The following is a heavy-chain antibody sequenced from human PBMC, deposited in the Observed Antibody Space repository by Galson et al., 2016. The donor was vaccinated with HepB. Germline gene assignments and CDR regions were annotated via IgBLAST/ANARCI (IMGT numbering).Heavy chain of an antibody. CDR1: GFSFSSYV. CDR3: TKDRGGGSSWYLGYS. Sequence: SLRLSCAASGFSFSSYVMSWVRQSPGKGLEWVSGISGSPVTTYYADSVRGRFTISRDDSKKMLYPQMNSLTVEDAALYYCTKDRGGGSSWYLGYSWGQGTLVTVSS. V-gene: IGHV3-23*01. D-gene: IGHD6-13*01. CDR2: ISGSPVTT. J-gene: IGHJ4*02.